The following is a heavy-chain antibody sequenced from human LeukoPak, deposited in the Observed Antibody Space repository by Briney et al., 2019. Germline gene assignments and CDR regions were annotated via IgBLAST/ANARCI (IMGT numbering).Heavy chain of an antibody. Sequence: QPGGSLRLSCAASGFTFSSYAMSWVRQAPGKGREWVSAISDSGGSTYYADSVKGRFTISRDNSKNTLYLQMNSLRAEDTAVYYCGNEGAVAGKDFDYWGQGTLVTVSS. CDR1: GFTFSSYA. J-gene: IGHJ4*02. CDR3: GNEGAVAGKDFDY. D-gene: IGHD6-19*01. V-gene: IGHV3-23*01. CDR2: ISDSGGST.